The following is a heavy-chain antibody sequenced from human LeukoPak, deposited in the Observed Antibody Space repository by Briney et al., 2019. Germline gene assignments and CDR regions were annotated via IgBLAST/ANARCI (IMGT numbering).Heavy chain of an antibody. Sequence: PGGYLRLSCAASGFTFSDHYMDWVRQAPGKGLEWVGRTRNKANSYTTEYAASVKGRFTISRDDSKNSLYLQMNSLKTEDTAVYYCARVIGGISDYWGQGTLVTVSS. CDR1: GFTFSDHY. CDR3: ARVIGGISDY. J-gene: IGHJ4*02. V-gene: IGHV3-72*01. D-gene: IGHD3-16*01. CDR2: TRNKANSYTT.